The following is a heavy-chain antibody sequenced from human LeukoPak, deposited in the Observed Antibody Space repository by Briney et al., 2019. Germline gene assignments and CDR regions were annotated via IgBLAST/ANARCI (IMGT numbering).Heavy chain of an antibody. CDR1: GFSLSNYW. J-gene: IGHJ6*02. V-gene: IGHV3-7*01. CDR2: INQDGSDK. Sequence: PGGSLRLSCAASGFSLSNYWMSWVRQAPGKGLEWVANINQDGSDKYYVDSVMGRFTIFKDNAKNSVYLQMNSLRPEDTAIYYCAWYGVTHGLDVWGQGTTVTVSS. D-gene: IGHD3-10*01. CDR3: AWYGVTHGLDV.